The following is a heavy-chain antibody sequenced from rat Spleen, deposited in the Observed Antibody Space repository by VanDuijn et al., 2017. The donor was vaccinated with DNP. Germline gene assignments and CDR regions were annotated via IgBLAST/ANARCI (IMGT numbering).Heavy chain of an antibody. J-gene: IGHJ3*01. V-gene: IGHV5-31*01. D-gene: IGHD1-2*01. CDR2: ITSSGGST. Sequence: EVQLVESGGGLVQPGRSLKLSCVASGFTFNNYWMTWIRQVPGKGLEWVASITSSGGSTYYPDSVKGRFTISRDNAQNTQYLQMDSLRSEDTATYFCARHEDYSSYIYGFAYWGQGTLVTVSS. CDR3: ARHEDYSSYIYGFAY. CDR1: GFTFNNYW.